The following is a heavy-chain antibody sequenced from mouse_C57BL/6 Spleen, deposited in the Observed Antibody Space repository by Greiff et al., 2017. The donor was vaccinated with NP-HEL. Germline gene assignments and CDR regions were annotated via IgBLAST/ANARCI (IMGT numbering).Heavy chain of an antibody. Sequence: VKLMESGPGLVQPSQCLSITCTVSGFSLTSYGVHWVRQSPGKGLEWLGVIWRGGSTDYNAAFMSRLSITKDNSKSQVFFKMNSLQADDTAIYYCAKNYYGSSGAMDYWGQGTSVTVSS. V-gene: IGHV2-5*01. CDR3: AKNYYGSSGAMDY. CDR2: IWRGGST. CDR1: GFSLTSYG. J-gene: IGHJ4*01. D-gene: IGHD1-1*01.